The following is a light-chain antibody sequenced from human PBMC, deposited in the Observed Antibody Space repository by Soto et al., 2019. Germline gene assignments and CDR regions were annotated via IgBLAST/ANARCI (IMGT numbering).Light chain of an antibody. J-gene: IGKJ4*01. V-gene: IGKV3D-15*01. CDR2: GAS. Sequence: EIVMTQSPATLSVSPGERATLSCRASQSVSSNLAWYQQKPGQAPRLLIYGASGRATGIPDRFSGSGSGTEFTLTISSLQPDDFATYYCQQYDTSPLTFGGGTKVDIK. CDR3: QQYDTSPLT. CDR1: QSVSSN.